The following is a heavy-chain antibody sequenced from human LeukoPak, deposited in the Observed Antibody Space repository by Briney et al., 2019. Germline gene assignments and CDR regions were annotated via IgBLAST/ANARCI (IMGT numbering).Heavy chain of an antibody. CDR3: AKASKAVTGTGNIDY. Sequence: GGSLRLSCAASGFTFNDYAMHWVRQAPGKGLEWVSLISWDGGSSYYADSVKGRFTISRDNSKNSLYLQMNSLRAQDTALYYCAKASKAVTGTGNIDYWGQGTLVTVSS. D-gene: IGHD6-19*01. J-gene: IGHJ4*02. V-gene: IGHV3-43D*03. CDR1: GFTFNDYA. CDR2: ISWDGGSS.